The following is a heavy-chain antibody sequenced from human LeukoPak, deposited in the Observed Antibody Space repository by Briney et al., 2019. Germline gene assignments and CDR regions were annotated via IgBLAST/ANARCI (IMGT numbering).Heavy chain of an antibody. CDR1: DDSISSSY. J-gene: IGHJ4*02. CDR3: AKGLLWFGELFSGDYFDY. D-gene: IGHD3-10*01. Sequence: PSETLSLTCTVSDDSISSSYWSWVRQAPGKGLEWVSGISGSGGSTHYADSVQGRFTISRDNSKNTLYLQMNSLRAEDTAVYYCAKGLLWFGELFSGDYFDYWGQGTLVTVSS. V-gene: IGHV3-23*01. CDR2: ISGSGGST.